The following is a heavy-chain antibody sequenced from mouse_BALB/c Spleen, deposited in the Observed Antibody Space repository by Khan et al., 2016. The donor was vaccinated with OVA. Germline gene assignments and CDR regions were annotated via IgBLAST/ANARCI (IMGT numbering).Heavy chain of an antibody. CDR1: GYTFSSYW. J-gene: IGHJ3*01. V-gene: IGHV1-9*01. D-gene: IGHD1-1*01. CDR2: ILPGSGRN. CDR3: ESGNYYGSSSWFGY. Sequence: QVQLKESGAELMKPGASVKISCKATGYTFSSYWIEWVKQRPGHGLEWIGEILPGSGRNNYNEKFKGKATFTADTSSNTAYMQLSNLTSDDSAVXYCESGNYYGSSSWFGYWGQGTLVTVSA.